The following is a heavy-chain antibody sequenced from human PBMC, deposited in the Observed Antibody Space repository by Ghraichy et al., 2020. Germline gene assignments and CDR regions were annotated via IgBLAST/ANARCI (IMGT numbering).Heavy chain of an antibody. CDR3: ARKSQGYYGMDV. J-gene: IGHJ6*02. CDR1: GFTFSSYS. V-gene: IGHV3-48*02. Sequence: GSLRLSCAASGFTFSSYSMNWVRQAPGKGLEWVSYISSSSSAIYYAHSVKGRFTISRDNAKNSLYLQMNSLRDEDTAVYYCARKSQGYYGMDVWGQGTTVTVSS. CDR2: ISSSSSAI.